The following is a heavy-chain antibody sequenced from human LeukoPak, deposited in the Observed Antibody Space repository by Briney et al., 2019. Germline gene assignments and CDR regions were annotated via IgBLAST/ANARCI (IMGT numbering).Heavy chain of an antibody. CDR3: ASYSYDSSGYMVRY. CDR1: GFTFSSYS. D-gene: IGHD3-22*01. V-gene: IGHV3-21*01. J-gene: IGHJ4*02. CDR2: ISSSSSYI. Sequence: PGGSLRLSCAASGFTFSSYSMNWVRQAPGKGLXXXXSISSSSSYIYYADSVKGRFTISRDNAKNSLYLQMNSLRAEDTAVYYCASYSYDSSGYMVRYWGQGTLVTVSS.